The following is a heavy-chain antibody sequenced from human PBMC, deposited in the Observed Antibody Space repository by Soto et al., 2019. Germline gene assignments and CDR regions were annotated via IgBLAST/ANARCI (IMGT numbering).Heavy chain of an antibody. CDR3: ARDRGYDAHDYYYNAMDV. D-gene: IGHD3-10*01. Sequence: EVQLVESGGGLVKPGGSLRLSCISSGFTFRTYTMNWVRQAPGKGLEWVSGIRGFSPYTFYAESVRGRFTISRDNDKNSLFLQMDSLRAEDTAVYYCARDRGYDAHDYYYNAMDVWGQGTTVNVAS. CDR1: GFTFRTYT. CDR2: IRGFSPYT. V-gene: IGHV3-21*01. J-gene: IGHJ6*02.